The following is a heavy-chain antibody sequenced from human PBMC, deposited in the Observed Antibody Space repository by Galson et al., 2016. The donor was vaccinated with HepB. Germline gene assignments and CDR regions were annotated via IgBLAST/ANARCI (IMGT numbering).Heavy chain of an antibody. J-gene: IGHJ4*02. CDR1: GFTFGDYA. D-gene: IGHD3-22*01. CDR2: IRNKTYGGTT. CDR3: TRSDYYDSSGPPGY. Sequence: SLRLSCAGSGFTFGDYAMNWFRQAPGKGLEWVAFIRNKTYGGTTKYAASVKGRFTISRHDSNSIAYLQMNSLKTEDTAVYYCTRSDYYDSSGPPGYWGQGTPVTVSS. V-gene: IGHV3-49*03.